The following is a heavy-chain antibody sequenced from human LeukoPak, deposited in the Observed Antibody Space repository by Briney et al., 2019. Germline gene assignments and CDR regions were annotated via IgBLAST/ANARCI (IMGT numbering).Heavy chain of an antibody. Sequence: PGGSLRLSCAASGFTFSSYSMNWVRQAPGKGLEWVSSISSSSSYIYYADSVKGRFTISRDNAKNSLYLQMNSLRAGDTAVYYCARGGTTVLHYFDYWGQGTLVTVSS. CDR1: GFTFSSYS. CDR2: ISSSSSYI. J-gene: IGHJ4*02. V-gene: IGHV3-21*01. D-gene: IGHD2-2*01. CDR3: ARGGTTVLHYFDY.